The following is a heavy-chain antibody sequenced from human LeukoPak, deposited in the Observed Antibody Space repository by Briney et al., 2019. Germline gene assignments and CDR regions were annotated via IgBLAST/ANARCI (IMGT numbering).Heavy chain of an antibody. Sequence: SETLSLTCADDGGTSRGLYSSGLCQSPGKGLEWIGEINHSGTTNLNPSLKSRVTLSVDATKREFSLKMTSMTVADMGVHFCATRRGVIYLGLWGQGTLVIVS. D-gene: IGHD2-21*01. CDR2: INHSGTT. CDR1: GGTSRGLY. V-gene: IGHV4-34*08. CDR3: ATRRGVIYLGL. J-gene: IGHJ4*02.